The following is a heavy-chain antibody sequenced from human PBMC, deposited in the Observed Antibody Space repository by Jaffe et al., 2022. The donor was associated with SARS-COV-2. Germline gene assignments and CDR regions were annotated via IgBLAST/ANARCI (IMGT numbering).Heavy chain of an antibody. Sequence: EVQLVESGGGLVKPGGSLRLSCAASGFTFSNAWMSWVRQAPGKGLEWVGRIKGKTNGGTLDYAAPVKGRFTIFRDDSKNTVFLQMSGLRTEDTATYYCTTDLMGTPTSHSYYWGQGTLITVSS. CDR3: TTDLMGTPTSHSYY. D-gene: IGHD2-8*01. CDR2: IKGKTNGGTL. J-gene: IGHJ4*02. CDR1: GFTFSNAW. V-gene: IGHV3-15*01.